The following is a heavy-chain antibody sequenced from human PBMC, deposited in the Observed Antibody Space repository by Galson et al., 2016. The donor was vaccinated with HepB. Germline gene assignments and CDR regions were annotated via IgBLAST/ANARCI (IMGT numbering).Heavy chain of an antibody. CDR2: ISYDGCNK. CDR1: GFTFSSYG. J-gene: IGHJ6*03. CDR3: AKRSIAAAGPHYYYMDV. D-gene: IGHD6-13*01. V-gene: IGHV3-30*18. Sequence: SLRLSCAASGFTFSSYGMHWVRQAPGKGLEWVAVISYDGCNKYYAESVKGRFTISRDNSKNTLYLQMNSLRAEDTAGYYCAKRSIAAAGPHYYYMDVWGKGTTVTVSS.